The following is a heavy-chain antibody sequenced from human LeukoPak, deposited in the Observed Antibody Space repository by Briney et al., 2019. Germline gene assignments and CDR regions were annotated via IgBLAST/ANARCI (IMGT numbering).Heavy chain of an antibody. J-gene: IGHJ5*02. CDR2: ISYDGSNK. V-gene: IGHV3-30*03. Sequence: PGGSLRLSCAASGFTFSSYGMHWVRQAPGKGLEWVAVISYDGSNKYYADSVKGRFTISRDNAKNTLYLQMNSLRAEDTAVYYCARATMVRGANWFDPWGQGTLVTVSS. CDR3: ARATMVRGANWFDP. CDR1: GFTFSSYG. D-gene: IGHD3-10*01.